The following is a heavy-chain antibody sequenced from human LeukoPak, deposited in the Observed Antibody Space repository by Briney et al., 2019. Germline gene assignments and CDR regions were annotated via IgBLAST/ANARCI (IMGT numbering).Heavy chain of an antibody. D-gene: IGHD2-2*02. V-gene: IGHV1-18*01. CDR1: GYTFTSYG. CDR3: ARAGGYCSSTSCYKWFDP. J-gene: IGHJ5*02. CDR2: ISAYNGNT. Sequence: ASVKVSCKASGYTFTSYGISWVRQAPGQGLEWMGWISAYNGNTNYAQKLQGRVTMTTDTSTSTAYMELRSLRSDDTAVYYCARAGGYCSSTSCYKWFDPWGQGTLVTVSS.